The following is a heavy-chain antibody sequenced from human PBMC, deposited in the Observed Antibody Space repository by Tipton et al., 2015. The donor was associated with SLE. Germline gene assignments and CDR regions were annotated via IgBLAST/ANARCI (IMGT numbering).Heavy chain of an antibody. J-gene: IGHJ3*01. Sequence: TLSLTCTVSGDSIRIYYWSWIRQPAGKGLEWIGRLFPGGNTNYNPSLQSRVTMSVDTSKKQFSLTLSSVTAADMAVYFCATSAYSSSSDAFDFWGPGTMVSVSS. CDR3: ATSAYSSSSDAFDF. V-gene: IGHV4-4*07. D-gene: IGHD6-6*01. CDR2: LFPGGNT. CDR1: GDSIRIYY.